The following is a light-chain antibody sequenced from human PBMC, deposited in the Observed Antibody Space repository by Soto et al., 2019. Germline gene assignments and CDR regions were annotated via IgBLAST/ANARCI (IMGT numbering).Light chain of an antibody. CDR3: AAWDDSLNAVV. CDR2: YDD. Sequence: QSVLTQPPSASEAPRQRVTISCSGSSSSIGNNAVNWYQQLPGKAPKLLIYYDDLLPSGVSDRFSASKSGTSASLAISGLQPEDEADYYCAAWDDSLNAVVFGGGTKVTVL. V-gene: IGLV1-36*01. J-gene: IGLJ2*01. CDR1: SSSIGNNA.